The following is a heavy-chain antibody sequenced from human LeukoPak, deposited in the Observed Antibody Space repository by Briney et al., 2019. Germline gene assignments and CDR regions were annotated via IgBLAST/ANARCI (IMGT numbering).Heavy chain of an antibody. J-gene: IGHJ4*02. D-gene: IGHD6-19*01. CDR1: GFTFDDYA. V-gene: IGHV3-9*01. CDR2: ISWNSGSI. CDR3: AKESTIRVAASLDY. Sequence: GRSLRLSCAASGFTFDDYAMHWVRQAPGKGLEWVSGISWNSGSIGYADSVKGRFTISRDNSKNTLYLQMNSLRADDTAVYFCAKESTIRVAASLDYWDQGTLVTVSS.